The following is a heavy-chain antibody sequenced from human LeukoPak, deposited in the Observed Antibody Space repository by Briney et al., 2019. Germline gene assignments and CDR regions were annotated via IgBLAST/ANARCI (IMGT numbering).Heavy chain of an antibody. J-gene: IGHJ2*01. D-gene: IGHD4-17*01. V-gene: IGHV4-59*01. CDR2: IYSNGNT. Sequence: SETLSLTCAVSGASINNNYWRGLRQPPGKGLEWLGYIYSNGNTKYNPSLKGRVTMSIEKSKNQSFLQRPCVNAEDPAGYYCASGTFDGPLYGAYWYFHLWGRGTLVSVSS. CDR3: ASGTFDGPLYGAYWYFHL. CDR1: GASINNNY.